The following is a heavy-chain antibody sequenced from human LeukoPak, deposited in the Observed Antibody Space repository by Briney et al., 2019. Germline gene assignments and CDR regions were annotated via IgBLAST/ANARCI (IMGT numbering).Heavy chain of an antibody. D-gene: IGHD6-19*01. Sequence: SETLSLTCTVSGGSISSYYWSWIRQPPGKGLEWIGYIYYSGSTNYNPSLKSRVTISVDTSKNQFSLKLSSVTAADTAVYYCARAGYSSGWKIFDYWGQGTLVTVSS. J-gene: IGHJ4*02. CDR1: GGSISSYY. CDR2: IYYSGST. CDR3: ARAGYSSGWKIFDY. V-gene: IGHV4-59*01.